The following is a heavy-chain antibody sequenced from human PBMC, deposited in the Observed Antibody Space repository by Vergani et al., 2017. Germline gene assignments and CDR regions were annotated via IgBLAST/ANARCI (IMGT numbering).Heavy chain of an antibody. Sequence: EVELVQSGPEMRKPGESLKISCKRSEYSFGNYWIGWVRQMPGKGLEWMGIIYPADSDTRYSPSFQGQVTISADKSISTAFLQCDSLKASDTALYYCARHTTYTDSWGQGTLVTVSS. CDR2: IYPADSDT. CDR1: EYSFGNYW. V-gene: IGHV5-51*01. CDR3: ARHTTYTDS. J-gene: IGHJ4*02. D-gene: IGHD1-1*01.